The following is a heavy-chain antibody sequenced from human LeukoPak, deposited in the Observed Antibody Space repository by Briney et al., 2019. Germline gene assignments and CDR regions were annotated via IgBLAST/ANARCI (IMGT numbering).Heavy chain of an antibody. Sequence: PSETLSLTCAAYGGSFSGYYWSWIRQPPGKGLEWIGEINHSGSTNYNPSLKSRVTISVDTSKNQFSLKLSSVTAADTAVYYCARGPVEATNGGNFDYWGQGTLVTVSS. CDR2: INHSGST. CDR3: ARGPVEATNGGNFDY. J-gene: IGHJ4*02. D-gene: IGHD1-26*01. CDR1: GGSFSGYY. V-gene: IGHV4-34*01.